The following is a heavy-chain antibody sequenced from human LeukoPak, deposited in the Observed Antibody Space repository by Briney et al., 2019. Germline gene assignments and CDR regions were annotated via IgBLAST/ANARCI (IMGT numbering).Heavy chain of an antibody. Sequence: PSQTLSLTCAISGDSVSTDSAGWNWIRQSPSRGLEWLGRTYYRSKWYNDYAVSVKSRITINPDTSKNQFSLQLNSVTPEDTAVYYCAREARDSSGWYDPPFDYWGQGTLVTVSS. D-gene: IGHD6-19*01. J-gene: IGHJ4*02. CDR1: GDSVSTDSAG. CDR2: TYYRSKWYN. V-gene: IGHV6-1*01. CDR3: AREARDSSGWYDPPFDY.